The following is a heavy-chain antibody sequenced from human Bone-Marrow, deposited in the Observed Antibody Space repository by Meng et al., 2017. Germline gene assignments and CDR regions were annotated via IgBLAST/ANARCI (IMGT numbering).Heavy chain of an antibody. CDR2: IYYSGNT. Sequence: QVPLQESGPGLVKPSQTLSLTCTVSGGSISSGGNYWSWIRQHSGKGLEWIGYIYYSGNTYYNPSLKSLVNISVDTSKNQFSLKVSSVTAADTAVYYCARGSTNWFDPWGQGILVTASS. J-gene: IGHJ5*02. CDR3: ARGSTNWFDP. CDR1: GGSISSGGNY. V-gene: IGHV4-31*01.